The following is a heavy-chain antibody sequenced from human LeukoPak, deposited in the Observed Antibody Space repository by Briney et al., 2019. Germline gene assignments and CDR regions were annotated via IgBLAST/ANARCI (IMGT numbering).Heavy chain of an antibody. Sequence: ASVKVSCKASGYTFTGYYMHWVRQAPGQGLEWMGWINPNSGGTNYAQKFQGRVTMTRDTFISTAYMELSRLRSDDTAVYYCARWEMATIMVQIWGQGTMVAVSS. V-gene: IGHV1-2*02. D-gene: IGHD5-24*01. J-gene: IGHJ3*02. CDR2: INPNSGGT. CDR3: ARWEMATIMVQI. CDR1: GYTFTGYY.